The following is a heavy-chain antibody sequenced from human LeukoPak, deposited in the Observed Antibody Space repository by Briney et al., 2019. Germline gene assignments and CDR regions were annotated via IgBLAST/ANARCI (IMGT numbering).Heavy chain of an antibody. D-gene: IGHD1-26*01. CDR2: IYYSGST. CDR3: ARRAAEGAIRYNWFDP. CDR1: GGSISSYY. V-gene: IGHV4-59*08. Sequence: PSETLSLTCTVSGGSISSYYWSWIRQPPGKGLEWIGYIYYSGSTNCNPSLKSRVTISVDTSKNQFSLKLSSVTAADTAVYYCARRAAEGAIRYNWFDPWGQGTLVTVSS. J-gene: IGHJ5*02.